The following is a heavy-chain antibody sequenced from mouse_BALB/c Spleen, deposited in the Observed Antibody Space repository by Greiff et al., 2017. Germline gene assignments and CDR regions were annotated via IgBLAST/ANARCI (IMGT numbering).Heavy chain of an antibody. CDR2: ISSGSSTI. J-gene: IGHJ4*01. CDR1: GFTFSSFG. D-gene: IGHD1-1*01. V-gene: IGHV5-17*02. Sequence: EVQLVESGGGLVQPGGSLKLSCAASGFTFSSFGMHWVRQPPEKGLEWVAYISSGSSTIYYADTVKGRFIISRDNPKNTLFLQMTSLSSEDTAMYYCAGLGLRSSMDYWGQGTSVTVSS. CDR3: AGLGLRSSMDY.